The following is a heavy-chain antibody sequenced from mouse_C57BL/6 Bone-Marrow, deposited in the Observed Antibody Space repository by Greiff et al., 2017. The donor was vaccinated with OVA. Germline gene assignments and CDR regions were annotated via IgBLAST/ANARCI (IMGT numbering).Heavy chain of an antibody. CDR3: TTWGLRRAWFAY. D-gene: IGHD2-2*01. CDR2: IDPENGDT. V-gene: IGHV14-4*01. CDR1: GFNIKDDY. Sequence: EVKLMESGAELVRPGASVKLSCTASGFNIKDDYMHWVKQRPEQGLEWIGWIDPENGDTEYASKFQGKATITADTSSNTAYLQLSSLTSEDTAVYYCTTWGLRRAWFAYWGQGTLVTVSA. J-gene: IGHJ3*01.